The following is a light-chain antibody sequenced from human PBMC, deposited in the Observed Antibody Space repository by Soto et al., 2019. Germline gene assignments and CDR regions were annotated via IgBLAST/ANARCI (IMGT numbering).Light chain of an antibody. J-gene: IGKJ1*01. CDR1: QNISSW. V-gene: IGKV1-5*01. CDR2: DAS. Sequence: DIQMTQSPSTLSAFVGDRVTITCRASQNISSWLAWYQQRPGKAPKLLIYDASSLETGVPSRFSGSGSGTEFTLTVSSLQPDDFATYYCLQYNLSPWTFGQGTRVEIK. CDR3: LQYNLSPWT.